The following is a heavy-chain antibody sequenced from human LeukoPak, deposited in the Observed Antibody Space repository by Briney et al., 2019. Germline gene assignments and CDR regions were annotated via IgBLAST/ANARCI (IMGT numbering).Heavy chain of an antibody. Sequence: ASVKVSCKASGYTFTSYGISWVRQAPGQGLEWMGWISAYNGNTNYAQKLQGRVTMTTDTSTSTAYMELRSLRAEDTAVYYCAREGHSYGNNYFDYWGQGTLVTVSS. D-gene: IGHD5-18*01. CDR1: GYTFTSYG. CDR2: ISAYNGNT. J-gene: IGHJ4*02. V-gene: IGHV1-18*01. CDR3: AREGHSYGNNYFDY.